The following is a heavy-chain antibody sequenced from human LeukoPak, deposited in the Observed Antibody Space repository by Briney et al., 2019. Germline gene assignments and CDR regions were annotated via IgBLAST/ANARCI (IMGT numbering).Heavy chain of an antibody. Sequence: SQTLSLTCTVAGGSISSGSYYWSWIRQPAGKGLEWIGRIYTSESTNYNPSLKSRVTMSVDRSKNQFSLKLSSVTAADTAVYYCARAVGSSESNWFDPWGQGALVTVSS. CDR1: GGSISSGSYY. CDR3: ARAVGSSESNWFDP. D-gene: IGHD1-26*01. CDR2: IYTSEST. J-gene: IGHJ5*02. V-gene: IGHV4-61*02.